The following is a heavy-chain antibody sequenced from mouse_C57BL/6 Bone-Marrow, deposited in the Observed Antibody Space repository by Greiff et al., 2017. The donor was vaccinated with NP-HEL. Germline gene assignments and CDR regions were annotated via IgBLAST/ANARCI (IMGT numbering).Heavy chain of an antibody. CDR2: ISNGGGST. CDR3: ARPRRGSSFAY. J-gene: IGHJ3*01. Sequence: EVHLVESGGGLVQPGGSLKLSCAASGFTFSDYYMYWVRQTPEKRLEWVAYISNGGGSTYYPDTVKGRFTISRDNAKNTLYLQMSRLKSEDTAMYYCARPRRGSSFAYWGQGTLVTVSA. CDR1: GFTFSDYY. V-gene: IGHV5-12*01.